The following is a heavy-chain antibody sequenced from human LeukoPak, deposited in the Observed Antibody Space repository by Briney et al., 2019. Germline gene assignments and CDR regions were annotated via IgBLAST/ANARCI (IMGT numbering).Heavy chain of an antibody. V-gene: IGHV4-39*07. CDR3: ARDLGLWVLTASRGPLDH. CDR2: GSYTGGT. J-gene: IGHJ4*02. CDR1: GVSVSSHNYF. D-gene: IGHD3-9*01. Sequence: SETLSLTCSVSGVSVSSHNYFWGWIRQPPGKGLEWIGSGSYTGGTYYNPSLKSRVTISVDTSTNQFSLKLISVTDADTAVYHCARDLGLWVLTASRGPLDHWGQGTLVTVSS.